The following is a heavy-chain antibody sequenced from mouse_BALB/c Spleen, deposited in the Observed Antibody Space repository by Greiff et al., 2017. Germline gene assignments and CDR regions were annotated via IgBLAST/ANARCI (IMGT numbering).Heavy chain of an antibody. CDR1: GFTFSSYG. V-gene: IGHV5-6-3*01. Sequence: EVKLMESGGGLVQPGGSLKLSCAASGFTFSSYGLSWVRQTPEKRLELVATINSNGGSTYYPDSVNGRFTISSDNAKNTLYLQMSSLKSEDTAMYDCARERGYGGFAYWGQGTLVTVAA. J-gene: IGHJ3*01. CDR3: ARERGYGGFAY. CDR2: INSNGGST. D-gene: IGHD2-2*01.